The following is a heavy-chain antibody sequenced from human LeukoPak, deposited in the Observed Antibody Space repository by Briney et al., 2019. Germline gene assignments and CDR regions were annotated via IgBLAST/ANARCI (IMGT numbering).Heavy chain of an antibody. Sequence: GGSLRLSCAASGFTFSYSWMTWVRQAPGKGLEWVANMNGDGSNIYYVDSVRGRFTISRDNAKNSLYLRMSSLRAEDTAVYYCARDPGYGAVDYWGQGTLITVSS. CDR2: MNGDGSNI. CDR1: GFTFSYSW. V-gene: IGHV3-7*03. CDR3: ARDPGYGAVDY. J-gene: IGHJ4*02. D-gene: IGHD5-18*01.